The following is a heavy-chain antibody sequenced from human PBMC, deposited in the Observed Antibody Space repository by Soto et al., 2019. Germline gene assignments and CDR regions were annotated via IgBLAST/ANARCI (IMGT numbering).Heavy chain of an antibody. CDR1: GGTFSGYF. J-gene: IGHJ4*02. CDR3: ARDFRYFAX. CDR2: IEHNGNN. Sequence: PSETLSLTCAVYGGTFSGYFWSWVRQPPGKGLEWIGEIEHNGNNNINPSLKSRVTMSVETSKNQISLTMTSVTAADTAVYYCARDFRYFAXWGQGTLLTVSX. D-gene: IGHD3-10*01. V-gene: IGHV4-34*08.